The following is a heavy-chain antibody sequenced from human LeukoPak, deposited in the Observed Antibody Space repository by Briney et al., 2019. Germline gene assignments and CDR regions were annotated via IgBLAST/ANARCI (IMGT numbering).Heavy chain of an antibody. CDR2: INHSGST. D-gene: IGHD4-17*01. V-gene: IGHV4-34*01. J-gene: IGHJ4*02. CDR1: GGSFSGYY. CDR3: ARGPPYGDYPDY. Sequence: PSETLSLTCAVYGGSFSGYYWSWIRQPPGKGLEWTGEINHSGSTNYNPSLKSRVTISVDTSKNQFSLKLSSVTAADTAVYYCARGPPYGDYPDYWGQGTLVTVSS.